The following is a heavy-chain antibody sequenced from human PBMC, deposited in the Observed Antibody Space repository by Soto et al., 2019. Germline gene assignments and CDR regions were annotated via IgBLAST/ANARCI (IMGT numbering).Heavy chain of an antibody. CDR3: AQLSGAGDYCSSTSCYGGWGPPAPYSYMDV. Sequence: EVQLLESGGGLVQPGGSLRLSCAASGFTFSSYAMSWVRQAPGKGLEWVSAISGSGGSTYYADAVKGRFTISRDNSKNGLDLELNSLGTYYTVVKHSAQLSGAGDYCSSTSCYGGWGPPAPYSYMDVWGKGTTVTVSS. CDR2: ISGSGGST. J-gene: IGHJ6*03. V-gene: IGHV3-23*01. CDR1: GFTFSSYA. D-gene: IGHD2-2*01.